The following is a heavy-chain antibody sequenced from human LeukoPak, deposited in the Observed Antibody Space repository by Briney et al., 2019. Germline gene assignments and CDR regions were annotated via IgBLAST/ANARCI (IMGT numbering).Heavy chain of an antibody. CDR2: INPNSGGT. CDR1: GYTFTGYY. J-gene: IGHJ6*03. Sequence: GASVKISCKASGYTFTGYYMHWVRQAPGQGLEWMGWINPNSGGTNYAQKFQGRVTMTRDTSISTAYMELSRLRSDDTAVYYCARDMEYQLPQQGSYYYYMGVWGKGTTVTVSS. CDR3: ARDMEYQLPQQGSYYYYMGV. D-gene: IGHD2-2*01. V-gene: IGHV1-2*02.